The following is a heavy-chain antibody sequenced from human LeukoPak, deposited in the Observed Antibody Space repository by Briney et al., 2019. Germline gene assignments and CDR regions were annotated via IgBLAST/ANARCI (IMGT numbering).Heavy chain of an antibody. CDR3: ARDLGVIYYFDY. Sequence: ASVKVSCKASGYTFTGYYMHWVRQAPGQGLEWMGWISAYNGNTNYAQKLQGRVTMTTDTSTSTAYMELRSLRSDDTAVYYCARDLGVIYYFDYWGQGTLVTVSS. CDR2: ISAYNGNT. V-gene: IGHV1-18*04. D-gene: IGHD3-16*01. CDR1: GYTFTGYY. J-gene: IGHJ4*02.